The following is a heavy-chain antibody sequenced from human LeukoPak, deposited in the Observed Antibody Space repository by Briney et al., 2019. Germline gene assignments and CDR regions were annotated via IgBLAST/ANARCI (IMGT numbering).Heavy chain of an antibody. CDR2: IKSKTDGGTT. Sequence: GRSLRLSCAASGFTFSKYGMRWVRQAPGKGLEWVGRIKSKTDGGTTDDAATVKGRFTVSRDDSKNTLYLQMNSLKTEDTAVYYCTTYNDRDAFDIWGQGTMVIVSP. J-gene: IGHJ3*02. CDR3: TTYNDRDAFDI. D-gene: IGHD1-14*01. V-gene: IGHV3-15*01. CDR1: GFTFSKYG.